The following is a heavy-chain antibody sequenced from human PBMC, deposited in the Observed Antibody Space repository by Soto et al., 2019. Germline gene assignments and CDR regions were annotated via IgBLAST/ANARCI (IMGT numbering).Heavy chain of an antibody. J-gene: IGHJ6*02. D-gene: IGHD6-6*01. Sequence: SLRLSCAASGFTFYDYAIHLFRQSPVKGREWVSGISWNSGSIGYADSVKGRFTISRDNAKNSLYLQMNSLRAEDTALYYCAKAPEGSSSSGNRYYYYGMDVWGQGTTVTVSS. CDR3: AKAPEGSSSSGNRYYYYGMDV. V-gene: IGHV3-9*01. CDR1: GFTFYDYA. CDR2: ISWNSGSI.